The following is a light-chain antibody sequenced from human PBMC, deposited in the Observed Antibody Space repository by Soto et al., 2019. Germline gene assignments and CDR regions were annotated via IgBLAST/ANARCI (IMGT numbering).Light chain of an antibody. CDR2: VAS. Sequence: EIVLTQSPGTLSLSPGERATLSCRASQSVSSSYLAWYQQKPGQAPRLLIYVASVRATGIPDRFRGSGSGTDFTLTISRLEPEDFAVYYCQQYGSTPETFDQGTKVEIK. CDR1: QSVSSSY. CDR3: QQYGSTPET. J-gene: IGKJ1*01. V-gene: IGKV3-20*01.